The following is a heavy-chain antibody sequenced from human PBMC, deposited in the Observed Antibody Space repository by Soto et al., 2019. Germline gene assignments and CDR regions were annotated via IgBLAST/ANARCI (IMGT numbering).Heavy chain of an antibody. CDR2: ISYDGSDK. CDR1: GFIFSSYG. D-gene: IGHD1-26*01. CDR3: AKAKVVVGAATSFNY. Sequence: GGSRRLSCAACGFIFSSYGMQWVRQDPGKGLEWVAVISYDGSDKYYADSVKGRFTISRENSKNTLLLKMSSRRAEDTDVYYCAKAKVVVGAATSFNYWGQGTLVTVSS. V-gene: IGHV3-30*18. J-gene: IGHJ4*02.